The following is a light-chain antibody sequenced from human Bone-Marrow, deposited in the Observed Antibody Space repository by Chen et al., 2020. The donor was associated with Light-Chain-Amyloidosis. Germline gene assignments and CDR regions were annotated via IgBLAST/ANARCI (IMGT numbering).Light chain of an antibody. Sequence: QSALTQPASVSGSPGRSITISCTGTISDVGAFDYVSWYQQHPGKAPRLLIFHVNYRPSGVSNRFSGSNSANTASLTISGLQAEDGADYYGSSYTTKNTHVFGTGTEVAVL. J-gene: IGLJ1*01. CDR3: SSYTTKNTHV. V-gene: IGLV2-14*03. CDR2: HVN. CDR1: ISDVGAFDY.